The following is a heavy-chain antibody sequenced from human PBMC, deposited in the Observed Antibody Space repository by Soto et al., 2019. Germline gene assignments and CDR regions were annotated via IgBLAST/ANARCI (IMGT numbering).Heavy chain of an antibody. CDR1: GGSISSYY. V-gene: IGHV4-59*01. CDR3: AREKGLGIFGVVIDY. D-gene: IGHD3-3*01. CDR2: IYYSGST. Sequence: SETLSLTCTVSGGSISSYYWSWIRQPPGKGLEWIGYIYYSGSTNYNPSLKSRVTISVDTSKNQFSLKLSSVTAADTAVYYCAREKGLGIFGVVIDYWGQGTLVTVSS. J-gene: IGHJ4*02.